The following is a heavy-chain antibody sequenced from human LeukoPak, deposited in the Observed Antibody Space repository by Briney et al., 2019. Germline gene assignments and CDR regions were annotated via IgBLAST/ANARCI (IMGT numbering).Heavy chain of an antibody. J-gene: IGHJ3*02. Sequence: GGSLRLSCAASGFTFSSFGMHWVRQAPGKGLEWVAVISYDGSNKYYADSVKGRFTISRDNSKNTLYLQMNSLRAEDTAVYYCAKKRTMIVVVNDAFDIWGQGTMVTVSS. CDR1: GFTFSSFG. D-gene: IGHD3-22*01. CDR3: AKKRTMIVVVNDAFDI. V-gene: IGHV3-30*18. CDR2: ISYDGSNK.